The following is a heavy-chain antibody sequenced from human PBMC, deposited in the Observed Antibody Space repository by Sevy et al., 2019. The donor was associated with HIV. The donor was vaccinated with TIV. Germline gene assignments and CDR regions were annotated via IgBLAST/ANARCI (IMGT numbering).Heavy chain of an antibody. CDR1: GFSFSSYD. Sequence: GESLKISCAASGFSFSSYDMHWVRQAPGKGLEWVAVMSYDGSNKFYADSVKGRFSISRDNSKNTLYLQMNSLRAEDTAVYYCATDRISDWFFDSWGQGTLVTVSS. V-gene: IGHV3-30*03. J-gene: IGHJ4*02. CDR3: ATDRISDWFFDS. CDR2: MSYDGSNK. D-gene: IGHD3-9*01.